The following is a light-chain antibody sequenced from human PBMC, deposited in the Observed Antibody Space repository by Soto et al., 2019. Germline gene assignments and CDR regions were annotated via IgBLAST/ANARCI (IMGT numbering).Light chain of an antibody. CDR2: AAS. J-gene: IGKJ1*01. V-gene: IGKV1-39*01. CDR1: RSISNY. Sequence: DIQMTQSPSSLSASVGDRVTITCRASRSISNYLNWYQQKSGKVPRLLIYAASSLQPGVPSRFSGTGTGTAFTLTITGLQPEDSATYYCQQSYSVPRFGQGTRVDLK. CDR3: QQSYSVPR.